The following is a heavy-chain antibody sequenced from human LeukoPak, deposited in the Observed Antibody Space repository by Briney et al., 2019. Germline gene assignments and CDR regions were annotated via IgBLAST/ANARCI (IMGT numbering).Heavy chain of an antibody. J-gene: IGHJ4*01. D-gene: IGHD1-7*01. V-gene: IGHV4-34*01. CDR1: GGSFSGYY. CDR3: ARYRAGWNYEDGFDY. Sequence: SETLSLTCAVYGGSFSGYYWSWLRQPPGKGLEWIGEINHSGSTNYNPSLKSRVTISVDTSKNQFSLKLSSVTAADTAVYYCARYRAGWNYEDGFDYWREGTPVTVFS. CDR2: INHSGST.